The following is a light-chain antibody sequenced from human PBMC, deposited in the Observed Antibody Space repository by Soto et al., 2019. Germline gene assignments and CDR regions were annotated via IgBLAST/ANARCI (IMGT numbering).Light chain of an antibody. Sequence: EIVRTQSPATLSVSPGDRATLSCRASQSVSSNLAWYPPRPGQAPSLLIYGASTRATGIPARFSGSGSGTDFTLTIRSLEPEDFAVYYCQQYGSTRTFGQGTKVDIK. CDR3: QQYGSTRT. V-gene: IGKV3-15*01. CDR1: QSVSSN. J-gene: IGKJ1*01. CDR2: GAS.